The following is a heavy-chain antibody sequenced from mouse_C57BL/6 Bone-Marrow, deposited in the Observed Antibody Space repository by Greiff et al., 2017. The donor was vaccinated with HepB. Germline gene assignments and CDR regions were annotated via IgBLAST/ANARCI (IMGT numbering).Heavy chain of an antibody. CDR3: ARDTFYGSSYFWYFDV. CDR2: IYPRDGST. Sequence: QVHVKQSGPELVKPGASVKLSCKASGYTFTSYDINWVKQRPGQGLEWIGWIYPRDGSTKYNEKFKGKATLTVDTSSSTAYMELHSLTSEDSAVYFCARDTFYGSSYFWYFDVWGTGTTVTVSS. V-gene: IGHV1-85*01. D-gene: IGHD1-1*01. CDR1: GYTFTSYD. J-gene: IGHJ1*03.